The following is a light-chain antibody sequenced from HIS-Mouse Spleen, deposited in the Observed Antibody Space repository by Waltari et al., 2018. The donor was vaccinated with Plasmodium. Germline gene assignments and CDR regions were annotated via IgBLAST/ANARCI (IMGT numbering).Light chain of an antibody. CDR3: QQSYSTWT. J-gene: IGKJ1*01. Sequence: DIQMTQSPSSLSASVGDRVTITCRASQSISKYLNWYQHKPGKAPKFLIYAASTLQSGVPARFRSSGSGTDFTLTISSLQPEDFATYYCQQSYSTWTFGQGTKVEIK. CDR1: QSISKY. V-gene: IGKV1-39*01. CDR2: AAS.